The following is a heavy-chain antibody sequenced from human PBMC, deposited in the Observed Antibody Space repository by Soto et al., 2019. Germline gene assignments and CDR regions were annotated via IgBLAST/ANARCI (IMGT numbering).Heavy chain of an antibody. Sequence: SVKVSCKASGGTFSSYAISWVRQAPGQGLEWMGGIIPIFGTANYAQKFQGRVTITADESTSTAYMELSSLRSEDTAVYYCATSGYCSGGSCSASYGMDVWGQGTTVTVSS. V-gene: IGHV1-69*13. CDR1: GGTFSSYA. J-gene: IGHJ6*02. CDR2: IIPIFGTA. CDR3: ATSGYCSGGSCSASYGMDV. D-gene: IGHD2-15*01.